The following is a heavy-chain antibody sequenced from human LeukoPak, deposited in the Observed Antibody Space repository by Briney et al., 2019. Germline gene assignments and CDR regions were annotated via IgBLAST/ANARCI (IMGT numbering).Heavy chain of an antibody. J-gene: IGHJ3*02. D-gene: IGHD1-26*01. V-gene: IGHV1-8*03. CDR1: GYTFTSYD. CDR3: ARLKWELDAFDI. CDR2: MNPNSGNT. Sequence: ASVTVSCKASGYTFTSYDINWVRQATGQGLEWMGWMNPNSGNTGYAQKFQGRVTITRNTSISTAYMELSSLRAEDTAVYYCARLKWELDAFDIWGQGTVVTVSS.